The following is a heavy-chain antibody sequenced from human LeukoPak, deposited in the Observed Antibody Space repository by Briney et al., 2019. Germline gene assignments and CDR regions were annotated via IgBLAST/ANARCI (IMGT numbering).Heavy chain of an antibody. J-gene: IGHJ4*02. CDR2: ISSSSSKI. CDR3: ARGGAARPDY. CDR1: GFIFRNYG. Sequence: PGGSLRLSCAASGFIFRNYGMNWVRKAPGKGLEWVSYISSSSSKIAYADSVKGRVTISRDNVRNSLYLQINSLRVEDTSVYYCARGGAARPDYWGQGTLVTVSS. V-gene: IGHV3-48*04. D-gene: IGHD6-6*01.